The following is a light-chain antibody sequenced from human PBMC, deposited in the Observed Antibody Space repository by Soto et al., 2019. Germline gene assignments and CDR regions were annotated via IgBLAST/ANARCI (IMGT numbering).Light chain of an antibody. Sequence: QSALTQPASVSGSPGQSITISCTGTSSDVGSYNLVSWYPQHPGKAPKLMIYEGSKRPSGVSNRFSGSKSGNTASLTISGLQAEDEADYDCCSYAGSRVFGGGTKVTVL. CDR2: EGS. J-gene: IGLJ3*02. CDR3: CSYAGSRV. CDR1: SSDVGSYNL. V-gene: IGLV2-23*01.